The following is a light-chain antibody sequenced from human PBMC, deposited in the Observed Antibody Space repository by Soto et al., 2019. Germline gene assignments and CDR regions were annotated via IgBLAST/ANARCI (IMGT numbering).Light chain of an antibody. CDR1: QSISSW. J-gene: IGKJ1*01. V-gene: IGKV1-5*03. CDR2: KAS. Sequence: DIQMTPSPSTLSASVGDRVTITCRASQSISSWLAWYQQKPGKAPKLLIYKASSLESGVPSRFSGSGSGTEFTLTISSLQPDDFATYYCQQYNSWWTFGQGTKVDI. CDR3: QQYNSWWT.